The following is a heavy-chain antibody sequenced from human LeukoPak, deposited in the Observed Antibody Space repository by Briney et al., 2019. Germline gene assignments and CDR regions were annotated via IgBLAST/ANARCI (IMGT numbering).Heavy chain of an antibody. J-gene: IGHJ3*02. CDR2: IIPIFGTA. CDR3: ARAGYVWGRYRSAPDAFDI. Sequence: GSSVKVSCKASGGTFSSYAISWVRQAPGQGLEWMGGIIPIFGTANYAQKFQGRVTITADESTSTAYMELSSLRSEDTAVYYCARAGYVWGRYRSAPDAFDIWGQGTMVTVSS. CDR1: GGTFSSYA. V-gene: IGHV1-69*01. D-gene: IGHD3-16*02.